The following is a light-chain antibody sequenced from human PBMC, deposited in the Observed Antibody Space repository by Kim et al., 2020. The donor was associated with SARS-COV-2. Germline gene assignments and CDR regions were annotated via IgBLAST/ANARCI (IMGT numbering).Light chain of an antibody. Sequence: ELTQPPSASGTPGQRVTISCSGSSSNIGSYAVNWYQQLPGTAPKLLIHNNNQRPSGVPDRFSGSKSGTSAALAISGLQSEDEADYYCAAWEDSLNWVFGGGTQLTVL. V-gene: IGLV1-44*01. CDR3: AAWEDSLNWV. J-gene: IGLJ3*02. CDR1: SSNIGSYA. CDR2: NNN.